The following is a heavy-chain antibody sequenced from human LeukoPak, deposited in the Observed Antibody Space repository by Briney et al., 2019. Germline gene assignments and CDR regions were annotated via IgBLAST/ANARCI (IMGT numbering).Heavy chain of an antibody. CDR2: IYYSGST. CDR3: SRESGAFCPFGY. Sequence: SETLSLTCTVSGGSVSSGGYYWSWIRQPPGKGLEWIGYIYYSGSTTYNPSLNSRVTMSLDGSRNQLSLTLTSVTAADTAIYYCSRESGAFCPFGYWGQGTLVIVPP. CDR1: GGSVSSGGYY. V-gene: IGHV4-61*08. J-gene: IGHJ4*02. D-gene: IGHD1-26*01.